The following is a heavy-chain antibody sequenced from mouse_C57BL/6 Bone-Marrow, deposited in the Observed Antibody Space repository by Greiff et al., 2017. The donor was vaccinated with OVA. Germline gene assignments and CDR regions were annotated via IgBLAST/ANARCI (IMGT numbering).Heavy chain of an antibody. CDR2: ISSGSSTI. CDR3: ARKGDYYDRSYWYFDV. Sequence: VQVVEPGGGLVKPGGSLQLSCAASGFTFSDYGMHWVRQAPEKGLAWVAYISSGSSTIYYADTVKGRFTISRDNAKNTLFLQMTSLRSEITAMYYSARKGDYYDRSYWYFDVRGTGTTVT. V-gene: IGHV5-17*01. D-gene: IGHD1-1*01. J-gene: IGHJ1*03. CDR1: GFTFSDYG.